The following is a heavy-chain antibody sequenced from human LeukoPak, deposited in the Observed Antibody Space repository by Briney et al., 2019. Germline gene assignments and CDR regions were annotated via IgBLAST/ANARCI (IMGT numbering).Heavy chain of an antibody. V-gene: IGHV1-2*02. CDR1: GYTFTGFY. Sequence: ASVKVSCKASGYTFTGFYMHWVRQAPGQGLEWMGWINPNSGATNYAQKFQGRVTMTRDTSISTAYMELSRLRSDDTAVYYCARVVAVAGAKFDYWGQGTLVTVSS. CDR3: ARVVAVAGAKFDY. CDR2: INPNSGAT. D-gene: IGHD6-19*01. J-gene: IGHJ4*02.